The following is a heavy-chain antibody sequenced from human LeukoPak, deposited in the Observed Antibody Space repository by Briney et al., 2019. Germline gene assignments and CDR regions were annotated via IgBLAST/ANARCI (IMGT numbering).Heavy chain of an antibody. CDR1: GFTFSSYG. J-gene: IGHJ6*03. V-gene: IGHV3-30*02. CDR3: AKTPRGYYYMDV. Sequence: GGSLRLSCAASGFTFSSYGMHWVRQAPGKGLEWVAFIRYDGSNKYYADSVKGRFTISRDNSQNTLYLQMNSLRAEDTAVYYCAKTPRGYYYMDVWGKGTTVTVSS. CDR2: IRYDGSNK.